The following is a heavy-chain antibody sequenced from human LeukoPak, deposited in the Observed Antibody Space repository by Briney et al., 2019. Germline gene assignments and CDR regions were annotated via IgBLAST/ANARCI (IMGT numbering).Heavy chain of an antibody. Sequence: SEALSLTCTVSGGSISSGDYYWSWIRQHPGKGLEWIGYISYSGSTYYNPSLTSRLTISVDPSKNQFSLKLTSVTAADTAVYYCARSEPVYYYYMDVWGKGTMVTVSS. V-gene: IGHV4-31*03. CDR1: GGSISSGDYY. CDR3: ARSEPVYYYYMDV. J-gene: IGHJ6*03. CDR2: ISYSGST.